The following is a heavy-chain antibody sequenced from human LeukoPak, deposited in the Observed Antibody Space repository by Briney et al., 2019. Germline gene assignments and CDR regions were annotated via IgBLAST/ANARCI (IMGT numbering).Heavy chain of an antibody. CDR3: AKGSAVADIYFDY. CDR1: GFTFRSHA. D-gene: IGHD6-19*01. CDR2: IIGSGGST. Sequence: GGSLRLSCAASGFTFRSHAMSWVRQAPGKGLEWVSTIIGSGGSTYYADSVQGRFTVSRDDSKNTLFLQMNSLTAEDTAVYYCAKGSAVADIYFDYWGQGTLATVSS. V-gene: IGHV3-23*01. J-gene: IGHJ4*02.